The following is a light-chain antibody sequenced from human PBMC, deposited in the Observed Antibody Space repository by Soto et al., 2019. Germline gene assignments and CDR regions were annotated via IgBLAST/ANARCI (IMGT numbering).Light chain of an antibody. CDR1: SSDVGGYNY. CDR2: DVS. Sequence: QSALTQPRSVSGSPGQSVTISCTGTSSDVGGYNYVSWYQQHPGKAPKLMIYDVSKRPSGVPDRFSGSKSGNTASLTISGLQAEDEADYYCCSYAGSSTYVFRTGTRSPS. CDR3: CSYAGSSTYV. J-gene: IGLJ1*01. V-gene: IGLV2-11*01.